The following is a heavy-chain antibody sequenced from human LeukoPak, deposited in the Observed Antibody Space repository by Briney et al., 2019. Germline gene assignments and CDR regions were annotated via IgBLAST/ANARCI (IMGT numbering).Heavy chain of an antibody. CDR2: ISAYNGKT. Sequence: ASVKVSCKASGYTFTNYGISWVRQAPEQGPEWMGRISAYNGKTNYAQKVQGRVTMTTDTSTSTAYMELRSLRSDDTAVYYCARDDYGDYVSYFLHWGQGTLVIVSS. V-gene: IGHV1-18*01. J-gene: IGHJ1*01. D-gene: IGHD4-17*01. CDR3: ARDDYGDYVSYFLH. CDR1: GYTFTNYG.